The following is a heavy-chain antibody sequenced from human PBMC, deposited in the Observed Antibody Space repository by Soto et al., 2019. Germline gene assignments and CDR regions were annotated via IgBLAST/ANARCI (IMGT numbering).Heavy chain of an antibody. V-gene: IGHV4-39*01. CDR1: GGSIRRSSYY. J-gene: IGHJ3*02. D-gene: IGHD2-15*01. Sequence: ENLPLTCTVSGGSIRRSSYYWGWIRQHPGKGLEWIGSIYYSGSTYYNPSLKSRVTISVDTSKNQFSLKLSSVTAADTAVYYCSRFDRSAGAFDISGPGTLLSVS. CDR3: SRFDRSAGAFDI. CDR2: IYYSGST.